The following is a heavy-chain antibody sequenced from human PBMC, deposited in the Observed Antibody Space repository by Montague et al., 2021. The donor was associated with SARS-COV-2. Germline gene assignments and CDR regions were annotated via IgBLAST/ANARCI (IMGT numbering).Heavy chain of an antibody. Sequence: SETLSLTCSVSGGSLSSFYWSWIRQPPGKGLEYIGYIHYSGSTNFSPSLNSRVTISLDTSKNQFSLNLRSVTTADTAVYYCARVAESDVLSVYYYGLDVWGQGTTVTVSS. V-gene: IGHV4-59*01. J-gene: IGHJ6*02. D-gene: IGHD3-10*02. CDR3: ARVAESDVLSVYYYGLDV. CDR1: GGSLSSFY. CDR2: IHYSGST.